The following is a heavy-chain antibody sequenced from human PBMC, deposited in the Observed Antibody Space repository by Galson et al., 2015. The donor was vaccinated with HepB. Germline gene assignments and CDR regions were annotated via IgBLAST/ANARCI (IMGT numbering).Heavy chain of an antibody. CDR2: IYWDDDK. J-gene: IGHJ5*02. Sequence: PALVKPTQTLTLTCTFSGFSLSTSGVGVGWIRQPPGKALEWLALIYWDDDKRYSPSLKSRLTITKDTSKNQVVLTMTNMDPVDTATYYCAHRHPSSYSSLTPGDWFDPWGQGTLVTVSS. D-gene: IGHD6-13*01. CDR3: AHRHPSSYSSLTPGDWFDP. CDR1: GFSLSTSGVG. V-gene: IGHV2-5*02.